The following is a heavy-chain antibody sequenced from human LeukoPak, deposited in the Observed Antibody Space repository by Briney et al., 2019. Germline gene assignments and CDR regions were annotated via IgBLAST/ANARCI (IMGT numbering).Heavy chain of an antibody. J-gene: IGHJ4*02. V-gene: IGHV1-2*04. Sequence: ASVKVSCKASGYTFTGYYMHWVRQAPGQGLEWMGWINPNSGGTNYAQKFQGWVTMTRDTSISTAYMELSRLRSDDTAVYYCARAYSSSWYYFDYWGQGTLVTVSS. CDR2: INPNSGGT. D-gene: IGHD6-13*01. CDR1: GYTFTGYY. CDR3: ARAYSSSWYYFDY.